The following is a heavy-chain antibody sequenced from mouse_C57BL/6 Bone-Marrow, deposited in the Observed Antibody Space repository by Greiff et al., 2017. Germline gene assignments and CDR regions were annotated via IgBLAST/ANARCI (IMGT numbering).Heavy chain of an antibody. Sequence: VQLQQPGAELVRPGTSVKLSCKASGYTFTSYWMHWVKHRPGQGLEWIGVIDPSDSYTNYNQKFKGKATLTVDQSSSTAYMQLSSLTSEDSAVYYLARPLYSGVDFDVWGTGTTVTVSS. J-gene: IGHJ1*03. V-gene: IGHV1-59*01. D-gene: IGHD2-12*01. CDR3: ARPLYSGVDFDV. CDR1: GYTFTSYW. CDR2: IDPSDSYT.